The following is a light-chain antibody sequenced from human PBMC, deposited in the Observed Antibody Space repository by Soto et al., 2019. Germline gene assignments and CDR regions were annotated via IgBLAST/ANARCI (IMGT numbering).Light chain of an antibody. CDR2: SDD. CDR3: AAWDDNLNGPL. V-gene: IGLV1-44*01. Sequence: QSVLTQPPSLSGTPGQRVTISCSGSNSNIGRYSVNWYQHFPGTAPKILIYSDDERPSGVPDRFSGSKSGTSASLAISGLQSEDEAEYYCAAWDDNLNGPLFGGWTKRTVL. J-gene: IGLJ3*02. CDR1: NSNIGRYS.